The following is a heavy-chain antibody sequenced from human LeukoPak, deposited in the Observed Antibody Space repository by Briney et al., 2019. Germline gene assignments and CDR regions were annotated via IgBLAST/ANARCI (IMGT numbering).Heavy chain of an antibody. J-gene: IGHJ4*02. Sequence: ASVKVSCKASGYTFTSYGISWVRQAPGQGLEWVGWISAYNGNTNYAQKLQGRVTITTDTSTSTAYMELRSLRSDDTAVYYCARTDLYCSGGSCYRHDYWGQGTLVTVSS. CDR2: ISAYNGNT. CDR3: ARTDLYCSGGSCYRHDY. CDR1: GYTFTSYG. D-gene: IGHD2-15*01. V-gene: IGHV1-18*01.